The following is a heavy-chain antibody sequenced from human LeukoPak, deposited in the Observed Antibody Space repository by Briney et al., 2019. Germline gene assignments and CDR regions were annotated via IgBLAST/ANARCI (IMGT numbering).Heavy chain of an antibody. D-gene: IGHD2-2*01. CDR3: AGGYCSSTSCYGGYGY. CDR2: ISSSGSTI. V-gene: IGHV3-11*04. Sequence: LSLTCAVYGGSFSGYYWSWIRQPPGKGLEWVSYISSSGSTIYYADSVKGRFTISRDNPKNSLYLQMNSLRAEDTAVYYCAGGYCSSTSCYGGYGYWGQGTLVTVSS. J-gene: IGHJ4*02. CDR1: GGSFSGYY.